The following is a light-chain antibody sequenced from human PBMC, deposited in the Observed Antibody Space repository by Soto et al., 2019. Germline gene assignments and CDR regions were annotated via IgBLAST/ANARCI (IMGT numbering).Light chain of an antibody. J-gene: IGKJ1*01. CDR2: GAS. CDR3: QQYNNWPVT. CDR1: QSVGSY. Sequence: EIVLTQSPATLSLSPGERAALSCRASQSVGSYLAWYQQKPGQAPRLLIYGASTRATAIPARFSGSGSGTEFTLTISSLQSEDFAVYYCQQYNNWPVTFGQGTKVEI. V-gene: IGKV3-15*01.